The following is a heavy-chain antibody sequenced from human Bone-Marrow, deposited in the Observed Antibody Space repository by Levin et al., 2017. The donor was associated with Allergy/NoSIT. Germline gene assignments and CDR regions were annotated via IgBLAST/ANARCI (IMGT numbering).Heavy chain of an antibody. CDR2: ISPRDSEC. V-gene: IGHV5-51*01. CDR3: ARPYSSSWINAFDV. CDR1: GYSFSSYW. Sequence: GGSLRLSCKGSGYSFSSYWIGWVRQMPGKGLEWMGIISPRDSECTYGPSFQAHVTFSVEKSIRNAYVQRSSLRASETAMYNGARPYSSSWINAFDVWGQGTRVSV. D-gene: IGHD6-13*01. J-gene: IGHJ3*01.